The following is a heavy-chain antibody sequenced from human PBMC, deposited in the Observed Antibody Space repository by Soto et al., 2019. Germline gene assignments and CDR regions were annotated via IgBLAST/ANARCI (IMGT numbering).Heavy chain of an antibody. CDR1: GFTFSSYA. V-gene: IGHV3-30-3*01. CDR3: ARERLQHNWFDP. J-gene: IGHJ5*02. Sequence: GSLRLSCAASGFTFSSYAMHWVRQAPGKGLEWVAVISYDGSNKYYADSVKGRFTTSRDNSKNTLYLQMNSLRAEDTAVYYCARERLQHNWFDPWGQGTLVTVSS. CDR2: ISYDGSNK. D-gene: IGHD1-1*01.